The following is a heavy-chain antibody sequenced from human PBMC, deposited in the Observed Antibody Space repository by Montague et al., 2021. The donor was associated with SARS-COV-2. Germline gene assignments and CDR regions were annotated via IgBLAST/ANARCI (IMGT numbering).Heavy chain of an antibody. CDR2: ISSSSYI. D-gene: IGHD3-16*01. Sequence: YLSLSFAASGFTFSSYSMNWVRQAPGKGLEWVSSISSSSYIYYADSVKGRFTISRDNAKNSLYLQMNSLRAEDTAVYYCARVPRIRFMENYYYYMDVWGKETTVTVSS. V-gene: IGHV3-21*01. CDR3: ARVPRIRFMENYYYYMDV. CDR1: GFTFSSYS. J-gene: IGHJ6*03.